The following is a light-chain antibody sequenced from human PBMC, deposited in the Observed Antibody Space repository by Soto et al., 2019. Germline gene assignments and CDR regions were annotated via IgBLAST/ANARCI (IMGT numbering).Light chain of an antibody. V-gene: IGKV3-20*01. CDR2: VAS. J-gene: IGKJ3*01. CDR1: QTGSNSS. CDR3: QQYGSSPFT. Sequence: ESVFTQSPGTMSLSQGESATLSCRASQTGSNSSLDWYLQKPGQAPRLLIYVASNRATDIPDRFSGSGSGTDFTLTISRLEPGDFAVYYFQQYGSSPFTFGPGTKVDIK.